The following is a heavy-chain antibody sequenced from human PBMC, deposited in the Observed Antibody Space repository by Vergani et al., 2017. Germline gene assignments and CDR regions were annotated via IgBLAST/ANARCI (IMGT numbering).Heavy chain of an antibody. J-gene: IGHJ6*02. V-gene: IGHV4-34*01. Sequence: QVQLQQWGAGLLKPSETLSLTCAVYGGSFSGYYWSWIRQPPGKGLEWIGEINHSGSTNYNPSLKSRVTISVDTSKNQFSLKLSYVTAADTAVYYCAALRITMVRGVMTSYYYYGMDVWGQGTTVTVSS. D-gene: IGHD3-10*01. CDR1: GGSFSGYY. CDR2: INHSGST. CDR3: AALRITMVRGVMTSYYYYGMDV.